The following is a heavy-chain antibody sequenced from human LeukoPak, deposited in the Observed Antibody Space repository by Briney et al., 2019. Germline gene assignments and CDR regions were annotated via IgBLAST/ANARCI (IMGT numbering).Heavy chain of an antibody. CDR1: GGSFRGYY. CDR3: ARLRKSTIFGVVMTKHYYYYYMDV. CDR2: INHSGDT. D-gene: IGHD3-3*01. Sequence: SQTLSLTRAVYGGSFRGYYCSWIRETPRKGLGWIGEINHSGDTNYTPALKSRVTISVDTSKNQFSMKLSSVTAADTAVYYCARLRKSTIFGVVMTKHYYYYYMDVWGKGTTVTVSS. V-gene: IGHV4-34*01. J-gene: IGHJ6*03.